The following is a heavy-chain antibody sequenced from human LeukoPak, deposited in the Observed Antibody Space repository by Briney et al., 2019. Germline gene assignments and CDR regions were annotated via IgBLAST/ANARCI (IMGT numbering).Heavy chain of an antibody. Sequence: ASVKVSCKASGYTFTGYYMHWVRQAPGQGLEWMGWINPNSGGTNYAQKFQGRVTITADKSTSTAYMELSSLRSEDTAVYYCARESRWLALTSDYWGQGTLVTVSS. CDR2: INPNSGGT. CDR3: ARESRWLALTSDY. CDR1: GYTFTGYY. D-gene: IGHD6-19*01. J-gene: IGHJ4*02. V-gene: IGHV1-2*02.